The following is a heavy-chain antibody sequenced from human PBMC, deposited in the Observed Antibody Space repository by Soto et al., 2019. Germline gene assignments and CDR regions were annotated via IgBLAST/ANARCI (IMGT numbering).Heavy chain of an antibody. CDR2: IYQTGST. D-gene: IGHD3-16*01. Sequence: QVQLQESGPGLVKPSWTLSLTCAVSNVSITRGNWGSWTRQPPGKGLEWVGDIYQTGSTNYNASLRSRVIIAVDKSKDYFSLSLSSVTAAATAVYFCARVWGALAPIAGWFGPWGRGILVTGSS. CDR3: ARVWGALAPIAGWFGP. V-gene: IGHV4-4*02. CDR1: NVSITRGNW. J-gene: IGHJ5*02.